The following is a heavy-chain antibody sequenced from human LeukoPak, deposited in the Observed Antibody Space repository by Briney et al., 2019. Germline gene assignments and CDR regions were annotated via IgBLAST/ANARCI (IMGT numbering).Heavy chain of an antibody. D-gene: IGHD1-14*01. J-gene: IGHJ5*02. Sequence: SETLSHTCAVSGYSISSGYYWGWIRQPPGKGLEWIGSIYHSGSTYYNPSLKSRVTISVDTSKNQFSLKLSSVTAADTAVYYCARRRTGWFDPWGQGTLVTVSS. CDR2: IYHSGST. CDR1: GYSISSGYY. V-gene: IGHV4-38-2*01. CDR3: ARRRTGWFDP.